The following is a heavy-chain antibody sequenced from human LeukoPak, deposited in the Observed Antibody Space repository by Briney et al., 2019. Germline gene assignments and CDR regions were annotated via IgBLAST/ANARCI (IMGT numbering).Heavy chain of an antibody. CDR1: GGSISSYY. CDR3: AREGTAGTNLNWFDP. Sequence: PSETLSLTCTVSGGSISSYYWSWIRQPPGKGLEWIGYISYSGSTNFNPSLKSRVTISVDASKNQFSLKLSSVTAADTAVYYCAREGTAGTNLNWFDPWGQGTLVTVSS. CDR2: ISYSGST. J-gene: IGHJ5*02. V-gene: IGHV4-59*01. D-gene: IGHD1-1*01.